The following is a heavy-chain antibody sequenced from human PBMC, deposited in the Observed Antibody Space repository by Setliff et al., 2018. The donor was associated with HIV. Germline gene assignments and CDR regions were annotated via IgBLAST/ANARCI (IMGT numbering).Heavy chain of an antibody. CDR2: INPNSGGT. J-gene: IGHJ3*02. CDR3: ARCYYDSSGPTDAFDI. V-gene: IGHV1-2*02. Sequence: ASVKVSCKASGYTFTGNYIHWVRQAPGQGLEWMGWINPNSGGTNYEQKFQGRVTMTRDTSISTAYMELSRLRSDDTALYYCARCYYDSSGPTDAFDIWGQGTVVTVS. D-gene: IGHD3-22*01. CDR1: GYTFTGNY.